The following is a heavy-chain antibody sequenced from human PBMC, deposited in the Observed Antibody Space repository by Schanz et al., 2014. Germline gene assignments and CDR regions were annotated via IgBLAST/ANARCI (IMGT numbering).Heavy chain of an antibody. D-gene: IGHD3-3*01. CDR1: GYTFTTYA. CDR2: ISVYTGNT. Sequence: QIQLVQSGPEVKKPGATVRVSCKASGYTFTTYAMSWVRQAPGQGLEWVGWISVYTGNTKYGQKVQGRVTMTADTSTNTAYMELRSLRSDDTAVYYCARSVGRDFWSGYYTRFDYWGQGTLVTVSS. CDR3: ARSVGRDFWSGYYTRFDY. V-gene: IGHV1-18*01. J-gene: IGHJ4*02.